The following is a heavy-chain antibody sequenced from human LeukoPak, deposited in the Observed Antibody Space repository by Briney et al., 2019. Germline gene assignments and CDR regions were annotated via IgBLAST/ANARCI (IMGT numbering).Heavy chain of an antibody. CDR2: ISYDGSKT. CDR3: ARLPPSVFGVGTEDFDY. D-gene: IGHD3-10*01. CDR1: GFSFSTYG. J-gene: IGHJ4*02. V-gene: IGHV3-30*03. Sequence: GGSLRLSCEVSGFSFSTYGMYWVRQAPGKGLESVAVISYDGSKTYYADSVKGRSTISRDNPKNTVYLQLNSLRAEDTAVYYCARLPPSVFGVGTEDFDYWGQGTLVTVSS.